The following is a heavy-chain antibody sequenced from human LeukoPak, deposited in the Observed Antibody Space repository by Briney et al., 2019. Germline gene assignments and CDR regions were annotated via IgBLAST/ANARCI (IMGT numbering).Heavy chain of an antibody. CDR2: ISSSSSYI. J-gene: IGHJ6*03. CDR1: GFTFSSYS. V-gene: IGHV3-21*04. Sequence: GGPLRLSCAASGFTFSSYSMNWVRQAPGKGLEWVSSISSSSSYIYYADSVKGRFTISRDNSKNTLSLQMNSLRAEDTAVYYCARELRIVDTTMLNYYYYYMDVWGKGTTVTVSS. D-gene: IGHD5-18*01. CDR3: ARELRIVDTTMLNYYYYYMDV.